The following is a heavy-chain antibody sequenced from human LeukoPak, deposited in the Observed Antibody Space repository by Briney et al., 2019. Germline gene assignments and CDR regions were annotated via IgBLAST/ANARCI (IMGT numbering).Heavy chain of an antibody. CDR2: INQDGSQK. Sequence: GGSLRLSCATSEVTFSNYWMAWVRQAPGKGLEWVANINQDGSQKYYVDSVKGRFTISRDNAKNSLYLQMDSLRAEDTAVYYCAREGRIVVVIASFDYWGQGTLVTVSS. J-gene: IGHJ4*02. D-gene: IGHD2-21*01. V-gene: IGHV3-7*01. CDR3: AREGRIVVVIASFDY. CDR1: EVTFSNYW.